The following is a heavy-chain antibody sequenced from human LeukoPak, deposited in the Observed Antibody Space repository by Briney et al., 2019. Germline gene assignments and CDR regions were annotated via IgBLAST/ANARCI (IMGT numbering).Heavy chain of an antibody. CDR3: AREVRGTPADWFGS. Sequence: SETLSPTRPVSPGSVTSGRYYWSWIRQPPGKGLELIGCIYHSGSNKNNPTLKSRVIISIDTPTDQFSVTLNSVPAGHRAVYYCAREVRGTPADWFGSWGQGTLVTVSS. D-gene: IGHD1-1*01. CDR2: IYHSGSN. V-gene: IGHV4-61*01. CDR1: PGSVTSGRYY. J-gene: IGHJ5*01.